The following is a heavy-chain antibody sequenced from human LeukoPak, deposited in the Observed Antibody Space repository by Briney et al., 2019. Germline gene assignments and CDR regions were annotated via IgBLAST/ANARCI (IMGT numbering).Heavy chain of an antibody. Sequence: GRSLRLSCAASGFTFSSYGMHWVRQAPGKGLEWVAVIWYDGSNKYYADSVKGRFTISRDNSKNTLYLQMNSLRAEDTAVYYCARTPEYYYDSSGYYGRWGQGSLVTVSS. V-gene: IGHV3-33*01. CDR2: IWYDGSNK. CDR1: GFTFSSYG. D-gene: IGHD3-22*01. CDR3: ARTPEYYYDSSGYYGR. J-gene: IGHJ4*01.